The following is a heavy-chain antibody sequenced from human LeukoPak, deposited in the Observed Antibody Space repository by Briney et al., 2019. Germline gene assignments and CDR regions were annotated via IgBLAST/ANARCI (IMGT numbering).Heavy chain of an antibody. CDR1: GGSISSGSYY. CDR3: ARGVGAGGFDL. D-gene: IGHD1-26*01. Sequence: SETLSLTCTVSGGSISSGSYYWSWIRQPAGKGLEWIGRIYTSGSTNYNPSLKSRVTISVDTSKNQFSLKLSSVTAADTAVYYCARGVGAGGFDLWGHGTLVTVSS. V-gene: IGHV4-61*02. J-gene: IGHJ2*01. CDR2: IYTSGST.